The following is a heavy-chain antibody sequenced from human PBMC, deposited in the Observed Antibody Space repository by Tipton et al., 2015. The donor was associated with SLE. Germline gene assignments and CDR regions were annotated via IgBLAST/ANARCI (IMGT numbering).Heavy chain of an antibody. CDR2: IFTSGST. Sequence: TLSLTCTVSGGSISSDNYYWSWIRQPAGKGLEWIGRIFTSGSTTYTPSLKSRVTISVDTSKNQFSLKLSSVTAADTAVYYCARGRDWFDPWGQGTLVTVSS. V-gene: IGHV4-61*02. J-gene: IGHJ5*02. CDR3: ARGRDWFDP. CDR1: GGSISSDNYY.